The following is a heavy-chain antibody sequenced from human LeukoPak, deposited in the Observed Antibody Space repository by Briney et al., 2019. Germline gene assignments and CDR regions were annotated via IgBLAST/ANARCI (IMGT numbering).Heavy chain of an antibody. V-gene: IGHV4-34*01. J-gene: IGHJ6*03. CDR3: ARMVRSSSIAANYYMDV. CDR1: GGSFSGYY. Sequence: PSETLSLTCAVYGGSFSGYYWSWIRQPPGKGLGWIGEINHSGSTNYNPSLKSRVTISVDTSKNQFPLKLSSVTAADTAVYYCARMVRSSSIAANYYMDVWGKGTTVTVSS. CDR2: INHSGST. D-gene: IGHD6-6*01.